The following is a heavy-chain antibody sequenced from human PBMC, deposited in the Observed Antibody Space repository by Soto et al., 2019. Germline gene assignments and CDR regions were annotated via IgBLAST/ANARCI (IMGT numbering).Heavy chain of an antibody. J-gene: IGHJ6*02. CDR3: ARGHYRYGLDV. V-gene: IGHV4-30-2*01. CDR2: IYQSGSS. CDR1: GGSITSAGYS. Sequence: SETLSLTCTVSGGSITSAGYSWNWIRQPPGKGLEWVGYIYQSGSSSDNPSLKSRVTMSLNRSKNQFSLNLTSVTAADTAVYLCARGHYRYGLDVWGQGTTVTVSS.